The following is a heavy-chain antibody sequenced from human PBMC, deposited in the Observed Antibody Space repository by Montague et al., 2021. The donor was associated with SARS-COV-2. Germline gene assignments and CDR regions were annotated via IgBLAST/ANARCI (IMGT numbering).Heavy chain of an antibody. CDR1: GFTVSSNY. V-gene: IGHV3-66*01. D-gene: IGHD6-13*01. CDR2: IYSGGST. CDR3: ARDQRSWSFEAWRPTGYNYGMDV. J-gene: IGHJ6*02. Sequence: SLRLSCAASGFTVSSNYMSWVRQAPGKGLEWVSVIYSGGSTYYADSVKGRFTISRDNSKNTLYLQMNSLRAEDTAVYYCARDQRSWSFEAWRPTGYNYGMDVWGQGTTVTVSS.